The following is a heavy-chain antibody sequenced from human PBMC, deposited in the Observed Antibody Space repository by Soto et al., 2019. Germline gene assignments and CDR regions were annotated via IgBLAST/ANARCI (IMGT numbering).Heavy chain of an antibody. Sequence: GGPLRLSCAASGFTFSSYGMHWVRQAPGKGLEWVAVISYDGSNKYYADSVKGRFTISRDNSKNTLYLQMNSLRAEDTAVYYCAKVQAAMVLLYYFDYWGQGTLVTVSS. J-gene: IGHJ4*02. V-gene: IGHV3-30*18. D-gene: IGHD5-18*01. CDR3: AKVQAAMVLLYYFDY. CDR2: ISYDGSNK. CDR1: GFTFSSYG.